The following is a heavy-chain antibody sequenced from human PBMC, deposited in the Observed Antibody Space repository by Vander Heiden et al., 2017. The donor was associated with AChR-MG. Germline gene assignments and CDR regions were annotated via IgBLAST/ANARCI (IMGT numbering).Heavy chain of an antibody. CDR2: IRSDRGDT. CDR1: GYTFTDYY. CDR3: ARDSPLGDQDLDY. J-gene: IGHJ4*02. D-gene: IGHD3-16*01. V-gene: IGHV1-2*02. Sequence: QVQLVQSGPEVKKPGASVQVSCEASGYTFTDYYIHWVRQAPGQGLEWMGWIRSDRGDTDYEQKFRGRITMTRDTSISTVYMELSRLTSDDTAIYYCARDSPLGDQDLDYWGQGTLVTVSS.